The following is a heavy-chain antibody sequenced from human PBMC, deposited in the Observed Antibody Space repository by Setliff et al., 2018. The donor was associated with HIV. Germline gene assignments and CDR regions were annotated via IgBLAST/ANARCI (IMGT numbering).Heavy chain of an antibody. CDR1: GFTFSSYT. V-gene: IGHV3-21*01. CDR2: ISSTGAYT. J-gene: IGHJ4*02. D-gene: IGHD6-19*01. Sequence: GGSLRLSCAASGFTFSSYTINWVRQAPGEGLEWLASISSTGAYTHYADSLKGRFTISRDNAKKSVWLQMNSLRAEDTAVYYCACLGHASGWYGEADFWGQGTLVTVSS. CDR3: ACLGHASGWYGEADF.